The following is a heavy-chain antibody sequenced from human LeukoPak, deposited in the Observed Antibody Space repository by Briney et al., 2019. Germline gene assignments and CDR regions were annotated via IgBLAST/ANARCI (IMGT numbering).Heavy chain of an antibody. V-gene: IGHV3-7*01. Sequence: GGSLRLSCAASGLTFSNNWMTWVRQAPGKGLEWLANINPDGTDKYYVDSMRGRFAIPRDNAKNSLYLHIDGLSDDDTAVYYCARHSDWSYDYWGQGTLVIVSS. CDR1: GLTFSNNW. J-gene: IGHJ4*02. CDR3: ARHSDWSYDY. D-gene: IGHD1-7*01. CDR2: INPDGTDK.